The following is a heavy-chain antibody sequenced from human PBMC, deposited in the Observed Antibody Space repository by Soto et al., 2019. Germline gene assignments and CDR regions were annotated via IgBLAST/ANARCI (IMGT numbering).Heavy chain of an antibody. CDR2: IYSGGST. J-gene: IGHJ3*02. V-gene: IGHV3-66*01. CDR3: ARDGILGTLSGVQYPDAFDI. D-gene: IGHD4-4*01. Sequence: PGGSLRLSCAASGFTVSSNYMSWVRQAPGKGLEWVSVIYSGGSTYYADSVKGRFTISRDNSKNTLYLQVNSLRAEDTAVYYCARDGILGTLSGVQYPDAFDIWGQGTMVTVSS. CDR1: GFTVSSNY.